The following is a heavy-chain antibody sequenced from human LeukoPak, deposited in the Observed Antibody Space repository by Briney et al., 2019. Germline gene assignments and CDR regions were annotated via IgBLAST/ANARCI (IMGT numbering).Heavy chain of an antibody. CDR3: ARARKGGWGTDYYYYGMDV. D-gene: IGHD7-27*01. CDR2: MNPNSGNT. V-gene: IGHV1-8*01. J-gene: IGHJ6*02. Sequence: ASVKVSFKASGYTFTRYDINWVRQATGQGLEWMGWMNPNSGNTGYAQKFQGRVTMTRNTSISTAYMELSSLRSEDTAVYYCARARKGGWGTDYYYYGMDVWGQGTTVTVSS. CDR1: GYTFTRYD.